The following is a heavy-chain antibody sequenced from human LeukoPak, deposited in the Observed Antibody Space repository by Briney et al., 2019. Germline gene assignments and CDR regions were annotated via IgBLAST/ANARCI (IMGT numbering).Heavy chain of an antibody. Sequence: SETLSLTCTVSGGSVSSGSYYWSWIRQPPGKGLEWIGYIYYSGSTNYNPSLKSRVTISVDTSKNQFSLKLSSVTAADTAVYYCARDLRGSSCYFDYWGQGTLVTVSS. CDR2: IYYSGST. CDR1: GGSVSSGSYY. D-gene: IGHD2-2*01. J-gene: IGHJ4*02. CDR3: ARDLRGSSCYFDY. V-gene: IGHV4-61*01.